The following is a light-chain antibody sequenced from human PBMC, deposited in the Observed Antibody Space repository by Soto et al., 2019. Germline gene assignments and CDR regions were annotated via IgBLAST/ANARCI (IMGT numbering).Light chain of an antibody. Sequence: QSALTQPASVSGSPGQSITISCTGTSSDIGTYDYVSWYQHHPGKAPKLMIYEGTKRPSGVSNRFSGSKSANTASLTISGLQPEDAADYYCCSYAGSDTMIFGGGTKVTVL. V-gene: IGLV2-23*01. CDR2: EGT. J-gene: IGLJ2*01. CDR1: SSDIGTYDY. CDR3: CSYAGSDTMI.